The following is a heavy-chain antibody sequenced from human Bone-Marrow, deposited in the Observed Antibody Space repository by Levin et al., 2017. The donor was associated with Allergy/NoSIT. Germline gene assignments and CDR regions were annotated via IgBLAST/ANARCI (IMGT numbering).Heavy chain of an antibody. CDR2: ISYDGSNK. CDR1: GFPFSSYA. Sequence: LSLTCAASGFPFSSYAMHWVRQAPGKGLEWVAVISYDGSNKYYADSVKGRFTISRDNSKNTLYLQMNSLRAEDTAVYYCARDGGDIVLMVYAYWGQGTLVTVSS. V-gene: IGHV3-30*04. D-gene: IGHD2-8*01. CDR3: ARDGGDIVLMVYAY. J-gene: IGHJ4*02.